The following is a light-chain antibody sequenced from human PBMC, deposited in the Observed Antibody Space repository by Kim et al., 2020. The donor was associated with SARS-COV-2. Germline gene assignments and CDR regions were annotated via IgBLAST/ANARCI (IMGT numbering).Light chain of an antibody. V-gene: IGKV3D-15*01. Sequence: SVCEGERATRSGRESESVSRNLAWYQQKPGQAPRLLIYGASIRATGITARFSGSGSGTEFTLTIRSLQSEDFAVYYCQQYNNWHTFGGGTKVDIK. CDR1: ESVSRN. CDR3: QQYNNWHT. CDR2: GAS. J-gene: IGKJ4*01.